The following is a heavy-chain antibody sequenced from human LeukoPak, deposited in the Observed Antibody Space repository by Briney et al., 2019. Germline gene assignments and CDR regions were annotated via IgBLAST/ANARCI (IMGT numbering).Heavy chain of an antibody. CDR2: IIPIFGTA. D-gene: IGHD3-22*01. J-gene: IGHJ4*02. CDR3: ARDNQYDSSGYYYD. Sequence: SVKVSCKASGGTFSSYAISWVRQAPGQGLEWMGGIIPIFGTANYAQKFQGRVTITTDESTSTAYMELSSLRSEDTAVYYCARDNQYDSSGYYYDWGQGTLVTVSS. V-gene: IGHV1-69*05. CDR1: GGTFSSYA.